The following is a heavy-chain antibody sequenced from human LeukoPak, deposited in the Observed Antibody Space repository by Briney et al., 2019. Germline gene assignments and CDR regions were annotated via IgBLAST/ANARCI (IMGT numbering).Heavy chain of an antibody. V-gene: IGHV3-11*01. CDR3: ARPGYCSSTSCPFSRRPIDY. CDR2: ISSSGSTI. CDR1: GFTFSDYY. D-gene: IGHD2-2*01. J-gene: IGHJ4*02. Sequence: PGGSLRLSCAASGFTFSDYYMSWIRQAPGKGLEWVSYISSSGSTIYYADSVKGRFTISRDNAKNSLYLQMNSLRAEDTAVYYCARPGYCSSTSCPFSRRPIDYWGQGTLVTVSS.